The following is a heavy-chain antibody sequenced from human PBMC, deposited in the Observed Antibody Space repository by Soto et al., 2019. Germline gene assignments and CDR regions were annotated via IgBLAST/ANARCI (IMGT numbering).Heavy chain of an antibody. V-gene: IGHV3-23*01. D-gene: IGHD2-15*01. CDR1: GFTFSSYA. CDR2: ISGSGGST. J-gene: IGHJ6*03. CDR3: AKDRLGYCSGGSCYFGQYYHYMDV. Sequence: GGSLRFSCAASGFTFSSYAMSWVRQAPGKGLEWVSAISGSGGSTYYADSVKGRFTISRDNSKNTLYLQMNSLRAEDTAVYYCAKDRLGYCSGGSCYFGQYYHYMDVWGKGTTVTVSS.